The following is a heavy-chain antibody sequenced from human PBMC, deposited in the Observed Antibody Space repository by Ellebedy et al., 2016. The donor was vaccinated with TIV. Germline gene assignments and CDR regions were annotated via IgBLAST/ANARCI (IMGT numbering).Heavy chain of an antibody. D-gene: IGHD6-19*01. V-gene: IGHV1-24*01. J-gene: IGHJ3*02. CDR1: GYTLTELS. CDR3: ATTGSSGWFAFDI. CDR2: FDPEDGET. Sequence: AASVKVSCKVSGYTLTELSMHWVRQAPGKGLEWMGGFDPEDGETIYAQKFQGRVTMTEDTSTDTAYMELSSLRSEDTAVYYWATTGSSGWFAFDIWGQGTMVTVSS.